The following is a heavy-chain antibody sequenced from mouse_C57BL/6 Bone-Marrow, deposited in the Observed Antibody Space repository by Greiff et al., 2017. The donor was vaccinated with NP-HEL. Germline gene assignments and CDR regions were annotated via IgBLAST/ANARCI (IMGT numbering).Heavy chain of an antibody. CDR2: INPSTGGT. CDR1: GYSFTGYY. V-gene: IGHV1-42*01. Sequence: VQLQQSGPELVKPGASVKISCKASGYSFTGYYMNWVKQSPEKSLEWIGEINPSTGGTTYNQKFKAKATLTVDKSSSTAYMQLKSLTSEDSSVYYCARKGDYGRSYPYYAMDYWGQGTSVTVSS. CDR3: ARKGDYGRSYPYYAMDY. D-gene: IGHD1-1*01. J-gene: IGHJ4*01.